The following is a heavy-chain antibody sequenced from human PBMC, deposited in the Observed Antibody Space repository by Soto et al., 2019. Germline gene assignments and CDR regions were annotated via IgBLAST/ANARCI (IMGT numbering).Heavy chain of an antibody. V-gene: IGHV4-34*01. CDR3: ARGARSGQQTYYYYYYMDG. Sequence: SETLSLTCAVYGGSFSGYYWSWIRQPPGKGLEWIGEINHSGSTNYNPSLKSRVTISVDTSKNQFSLKLSSVTAADTAVYYCARGARSGQQTYYYYYYMDGRGKATTVTVAS. CDR1: GGSFSGYY. J-gene: IGHJ6*03. D-gene: IGHD6-13*01. CDR2: INHSGST.